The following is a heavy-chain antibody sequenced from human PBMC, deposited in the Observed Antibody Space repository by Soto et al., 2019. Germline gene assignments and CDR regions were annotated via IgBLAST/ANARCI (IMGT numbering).Heavy chain of an antibody. V-gene: IGHV1-18*01. Sequence: ASVKVSCKASGYTFTSYGISWVRQAPGQGLEWMGWISAYNGNTNYAQKLQGRVTMTTDTSTSTAYMELRSLRSDDTAVYYCARDLPGEYYDSSGGRFDPWGQGTLVTVSS. CDR3: ARDLPGEYYDSSGGRFDP. CDR1: GYTFTSYG. CDR2: ISAYNGNT. D-gene: IGHD3-22*01. J-gene: IGHJ5*02.